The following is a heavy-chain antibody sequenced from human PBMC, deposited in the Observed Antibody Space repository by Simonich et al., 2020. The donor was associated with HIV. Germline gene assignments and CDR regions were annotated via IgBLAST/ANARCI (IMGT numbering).Heavy chain of an antibody. D-gene: IGHD2-2*01. CDR1: GYTFTGDY. V-gene: IGHV1-2*02. CDR2: INPNSGGK. Sequence: QVQLVQSGAEVKKPGASVEVSCKASGYTFTGDYMHWGRQAPGQGLESMGRINPNSGGKNYAQKFQGRVTMTRDTSISTAYMELSRLRSDDTAVYYCARVAYYCSSTSCYAYYFDYWGQGTLVTVSS. CDR3: ARVAYYCSSTSCYAYYFDY. J-gene: IGHJ4*02.